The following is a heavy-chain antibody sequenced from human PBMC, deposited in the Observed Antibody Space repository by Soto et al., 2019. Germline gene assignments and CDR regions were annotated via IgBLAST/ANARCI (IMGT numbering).Heavy chain of an antibody. J-gene: IGHJ4*02. Sequence: PSETLSLTCTVSGGSISNYYWSWIRQPAGKGLEWIGRIYSSGSTNYNPSLKSRVTMSVDTSKSQFSLKLTSVTAADTAVYFCARATRDYGDYGYFDSWGQGTLVTVSS. CDR3: ARATRDYGDYGYFDS. CDR1: GGSISNYY. V-gene: IGHV4-4*07. CDR2: IYSSGST. D-gene: IGHD4-17*01.